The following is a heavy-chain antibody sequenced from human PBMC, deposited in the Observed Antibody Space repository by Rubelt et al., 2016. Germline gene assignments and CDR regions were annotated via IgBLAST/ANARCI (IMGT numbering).Heavy chain of an antibody. V-gene: IGHV1-8*01. CDR3: ARVPSLTSRGDS. D-gene: IGHD2-2*01. CDR1: GYTFSTYS. CDR2: INPDSGGT. J-gene: IGHJ4*02. Sequence: QIQLVQSGAEVKEPGASVKVSCKASGYTFSTYSIGWVRQAPGQGLEWMGWINPDSGGTTYAQKFQGRLTMTRNTCRIPADMELSSRGPEDTAVDYCARVPSLTSRGDSWGQGTLVTVSS.